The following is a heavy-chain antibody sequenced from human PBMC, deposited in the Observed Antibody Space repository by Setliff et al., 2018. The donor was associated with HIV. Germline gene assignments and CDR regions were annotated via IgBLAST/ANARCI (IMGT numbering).Heavy chain of an antibody. CDR2: MYDSETT. V-gene: IGHV4-38-2*02. CDR1: GYAVSSGCY. D-gene: IGHD3-16*01. Sequence: PSETLSLTCMVSGYAVSSGCYWGWIRQPPGKGLQWIGAMYDSETTYYNPSLQSRVTMSVDASRNRFSRKLRSVTAADTATYYCARHQKVSFMSDHWGQGMLVTVSS. CDR3: ARHQKVSFMSDH. J-gene: IGHJ4*02.